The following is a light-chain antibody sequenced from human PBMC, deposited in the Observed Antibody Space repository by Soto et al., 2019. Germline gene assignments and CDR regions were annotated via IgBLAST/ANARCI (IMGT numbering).Light chain of an antibody. CDR2: GAS. CDR3: QQYGNSHTGT. Sequence: EILLTQSPGTLSLSPGDRATLYCGASQSVRSSHLAWYQQKPCQAPRLLIYGASSRASGIPDRFSGSGSGTDFSLTISRLEPEDFAVYFCQQYGNSHTGTFGQGTRLEIK. V-gene: IGKV3-20*01. J-gene: IGKJ5*01. CDR1: QSVRSSH.